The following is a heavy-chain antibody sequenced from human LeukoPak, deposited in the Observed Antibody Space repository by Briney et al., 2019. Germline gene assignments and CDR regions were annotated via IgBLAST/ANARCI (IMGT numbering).Heavy chain of an antibody. J-gene: IGHJ4*02. CDR3: ARGEIWTATGYFDY. D-gene: IGHD3/OR15-3a*01. V-gene: IGHV3-7*01. CDR2: IKRDGSVI. Sequence: GGSLRLSCAASGFIFSKYWMTWVRQAPGKGLEWVVNIKRDGSVIHYVVSVKGRFTISRDNAKNSLYLQMNSLRAEDTAVYYCARGEIWTATGYFDYWGQGALVTVSS. CDR1: GFIFSKYW.